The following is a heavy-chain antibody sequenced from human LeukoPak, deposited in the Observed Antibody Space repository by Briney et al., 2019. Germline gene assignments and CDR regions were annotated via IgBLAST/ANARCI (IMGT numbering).Heavy chain of an antibody. CDR3: VRKVDDSAPDY. V-gene: IGHV6-1*01. CDR2: TYYRSRWYK. D-gene: IGHD1-1*01. CDR1: GDSVSSNSAA. J-gene: IGHJ4*02. Sequence: SQTLSLTCAISGDSVSSNSAAWNWIRQSPSIGLEWLGRTYYRSRWYKDYAESVKSRLTINSDTSKNQFSMQLRSVTPEDTAVYYCVRKVDDSAPDYWGQGILVTVSS.